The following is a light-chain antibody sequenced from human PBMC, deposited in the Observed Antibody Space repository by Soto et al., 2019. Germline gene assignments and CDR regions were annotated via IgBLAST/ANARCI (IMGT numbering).Light chain of an antibody. CDR1: SSDVGNYNF. Sequence: QSALTQPASVSGSPGQSITISCTGTSSDVGNYNFISWYQQHPGKAPKLMIFDVSNRPSGVSDRFSGSKSGNTASLTISGLQAEDEADYYCSSYSTSIPVVFGGGTKLTVL. V-gene: IGLV2-14*03. CDR3: SSYSTSIPVV. CDR2: DVS. J-gene: IGLJ2*01.